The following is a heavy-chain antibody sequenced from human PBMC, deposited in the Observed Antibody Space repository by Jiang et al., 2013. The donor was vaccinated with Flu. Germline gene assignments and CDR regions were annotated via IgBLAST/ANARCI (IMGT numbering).Heavy chain of an antibody. J-gene: IGHJ6*01. CDR2: ISSSGSTI. Sequence: VQLLESGGGLVKPGGSLRLSCAASGFTFSDYYMSWIRQAPGKGLEWVSYISSSGSTIYYADSVKGRFTISRDNAKNSLYLQMNSLRAEDTAVYYCASGMATIKSYYYYGMDVWGPRDHGHRLL. V-gene: IGHV3-11*01. CDR1: GFTFSDYY. CDR3: ASGMATIKSYYYYGMDV. D-gene: IGHD5-24*01.